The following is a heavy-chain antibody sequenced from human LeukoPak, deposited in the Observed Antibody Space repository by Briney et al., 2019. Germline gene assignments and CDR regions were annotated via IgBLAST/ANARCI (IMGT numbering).Heavy chain of an antibody. J-gene: IGHJ6*02. CDR2: INPNSGGT. D-gene: IGHD1-14*01. V-gene: IGHV1-2*04. CDR1: GGTFSSYA. Sequence: GASVKVSCKASGGTFSSYAISWVRQAPGQGLEWMGWINPNSGGTNYAQKFQGWVTMTRDTSISTAYMELSRLRSDDTAVYYCARAFSEFAPDYYYYGMDVWGQGTTVTVSS. CDR3: ARAFSEFAPDYYYYGMDV.